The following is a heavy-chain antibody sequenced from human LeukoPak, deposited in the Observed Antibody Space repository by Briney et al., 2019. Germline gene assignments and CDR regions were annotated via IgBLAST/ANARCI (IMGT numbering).Heavy chain of an antibody. D-gene: IGHD3-16*01. Sequence: PSETLSLTCTVSGGSISSGGYYWSWIRQHPGKGLEWIGYIYYSGSTYYNPSLKSRVTISVDTSKNQFSLKLSSVTAADTAVYYCARARAYTYYYYGMDVWGQGTTVTVS. V-gene: IGHV4-31*03. J-gene: IGHJ6*02. CDR3: ARARAYTYYYYGMDV. CDR1: GGSISSGGYY. CDR2: IYYSGST.